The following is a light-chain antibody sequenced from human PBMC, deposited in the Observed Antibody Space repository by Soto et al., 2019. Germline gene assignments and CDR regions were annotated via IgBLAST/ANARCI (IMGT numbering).Light chain of an antibody. CDR3: QQSYSTPLT. CDR2: GAS. V-gene: IGKV3-15*01. Sequence: EIVMTQSPATLSVSPGERATLSCRASQSVSSNLAWYQQKPGQAPRLLIYGASTRATGIPARFSGSGSGTDFTLTISSLQPEDFATCYCQQSYSTPLTFGGGTKVDIK. CDR1: QSVSSN. J-gene: IGKJ4*01.